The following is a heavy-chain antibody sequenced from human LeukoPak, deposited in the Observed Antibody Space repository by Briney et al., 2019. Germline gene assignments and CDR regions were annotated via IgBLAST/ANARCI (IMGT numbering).Heavy chain of an antibody. CDR3: AMAYSSSWYYFDY. J-gene: IGHJ4*02. Sequence: PSETLSLTCTVSGGSVSSTTYYWSWIRQPPGKGLEWIGYIYYSGSTNYNPSLKGRVTIAVDTSKNQFSLRLNSVTAADTAVYYCAMAYSSSWYYFDYWGQGTLVTVSS. CDR2: IYYSGST. D-gene: IGHD6-13*01. V-gene: IGHV4-61*01. CDR1: GGSVSSTTYY.